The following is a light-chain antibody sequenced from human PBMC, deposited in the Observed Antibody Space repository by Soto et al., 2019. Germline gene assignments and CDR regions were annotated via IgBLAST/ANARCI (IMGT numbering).Light chain of an antibody. CDR1: NSDIGDYNF. V-gene: IGLV2-8*01. Sequence: QSALTQPPSASGSPGQSVTISCTGANSDIGDYNFVSWYQQYPGKAPKLIIYEVTKRPSGVPDRFSGSKSGSTASLTVSGLQAEDEAEYYFISYSGRNKVSFGGGTKLTVL. J-gene: IGLJ2*01. CDR3: ISYSGRNKVS. CDR2: EVT.